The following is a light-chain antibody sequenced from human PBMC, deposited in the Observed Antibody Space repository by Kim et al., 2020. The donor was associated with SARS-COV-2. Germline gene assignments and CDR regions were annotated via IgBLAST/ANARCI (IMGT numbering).Light chain of an antibody. Sequence: SASVGDRVTSTCRASQSISSWVVWYQQKPGIAPKLLIYEASYLQSGVPSRFSGSGSGTDFALTISNLQPEDFATYYCQQSDSFPYSFGPGTKLEI. CDR1: QSISSW. J-gene: IGKJ2*03. CDR3: QQSDSFPYS. V-gene: IGKV1-12*01. CDR2: EAS.